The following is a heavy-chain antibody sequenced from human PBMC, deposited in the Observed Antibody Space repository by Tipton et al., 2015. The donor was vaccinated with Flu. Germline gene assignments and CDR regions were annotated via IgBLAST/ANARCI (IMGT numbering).Heavy chain of an antibody. J-gene: IGHJ6*04. Sequence: TLSLTCAVSGGSISSGGYSWIWIRQPPGKGREWIGYSYHSGSTYYNASLKSRVTISVDRSKNQFSLKLSSVTAAATAVYYCARTTPIAATGWGMDLWGKGTTVTVSS. D-gene: IGHD6-13*01. CDR3: ARTTPIAATGWGMDL. V-gene: IGHV4-30-2*01. CDR1: GGSISSGGYS. CDR2: SYHSGST.